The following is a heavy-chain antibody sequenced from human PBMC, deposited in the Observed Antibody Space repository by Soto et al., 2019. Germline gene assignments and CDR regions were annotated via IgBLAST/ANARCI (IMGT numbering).Heavy chain of an antibody. CDR2: IYYSGST. CDR1: GGSMSSYY. V-gene: IGHV4-59*01. D-gene: IGHD2-15*01. Sequence: PSETLSLTCTVSGGSMSSYYWSWIRQPPGKGLEWIGNIYYSGSTNYNPSLKSRVTISVEASRHQFSLKLSSVTAADTAVYYCASLYCSGGSCYWDYWGQGTLVTVSS. J-gene: IGHJ4*02. CDR3: ASLYCSGGSCYWDY.